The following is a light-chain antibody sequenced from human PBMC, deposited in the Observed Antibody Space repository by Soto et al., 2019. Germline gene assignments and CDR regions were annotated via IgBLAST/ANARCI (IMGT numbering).Light chain of an antibody. J-gene: IGKJ1*01. CDR2: GAS. CDR1: QSVSSNY. Sequence: EIVLTQSPGTLSLSPGERASLSCRASQSVSSNYLAWFQQKPGQAPRLLVYGASRRATGIPDRFRGSGSGTEFTLTISRLEPEDFAVYYCQQYGSSPPWTFGQGTKVDIK. CDR3: QQYGSSPPWT. V-gene: IGKV3-20*01.